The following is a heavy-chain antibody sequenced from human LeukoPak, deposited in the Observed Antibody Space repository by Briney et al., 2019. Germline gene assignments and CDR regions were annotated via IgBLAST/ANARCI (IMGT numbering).Heavy chain of an antibody. CDR2: MNPNSGNT. V-gene: IGHV1-8*03. CDR3: ARGPKWSGNFYYFDY. D-gene: IGHD3-3*01. Sequence: ASVKVSCKASGDTFTNYDINWVRQATGQGLEWMGWMNPNSGNTGYAQKFQGRVTITKNTSISTAYMELSSLRSEDTAVYYCARGPKWSGNFYYFDYWGQGTLVTVSS. CDR1: GDTFTNYD. J-gene: IGHJ4*02.